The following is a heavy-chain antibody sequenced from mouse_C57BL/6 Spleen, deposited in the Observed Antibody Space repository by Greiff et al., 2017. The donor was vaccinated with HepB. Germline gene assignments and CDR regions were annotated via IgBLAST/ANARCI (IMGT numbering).Heavy chain of an antibody. CDR3: AINSGYYAMDY. CDR1: GYTFTSYW. Sequence: VQLQQPGAELVKPGASVKVSCKASGYTFTSYWMHWVKQRPGQGLEWIGRIHPSDSDTNYNQKFKGKATLTVDTSSSTASMPLSSLTSDDSAVYYCAINSGYYAMDYWGQGTSVTVSS. CDR2: IHPSDSDT. D-gene: IGHD1-3*01. V-gene: IGHV1-74*01. J-gene: IGHJ4*01.